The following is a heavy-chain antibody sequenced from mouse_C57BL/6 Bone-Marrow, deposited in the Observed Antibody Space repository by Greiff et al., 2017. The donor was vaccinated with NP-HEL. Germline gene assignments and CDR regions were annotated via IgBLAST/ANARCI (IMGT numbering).Heavy chain of an antibody. CDR1: GYSITSGYY. D-gene: IGHD2-2*01. J-gene: IGHJ1*03. CDR3: ARGRLRRDWYFDV. CDR2: ISYDGSN. Sequence: ESGPGLVKPSQSLSLTCSVTGYSITSGYYWNWIRQFPGNKLEWMGYISYDGSNNYNPSLKNRISITRDTSKNQFFLKLNSVTTEDTATYYCARGRLRRDWYFDVWGTGTTVTVSS. V-gene: IGHV3-6*01.